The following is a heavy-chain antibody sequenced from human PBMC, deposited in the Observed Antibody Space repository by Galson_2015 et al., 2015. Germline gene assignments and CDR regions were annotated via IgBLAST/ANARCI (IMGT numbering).Heavy chain of an antibody. V-gene: IGHV3-7*03. J-gene: IGHJ2*01. CDR2: VKQDGSEK. CDR1: GFTFSDYW. Sequence: SLRLSCAASGFTFSDYWMAWVRQAPGKGLEWVANVKQDGSEKHYVDSVKGRFVISSDNAKNSVYLQLNNLRAEDTAVYYSTRGAPQYWYFDLWGRGTLVTVSS. CDR3: TRGAPQYWYFDL.